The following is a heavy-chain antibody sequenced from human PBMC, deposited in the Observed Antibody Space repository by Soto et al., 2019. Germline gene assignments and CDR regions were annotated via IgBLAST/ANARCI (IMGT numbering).Heavy chain of an antibody. V-gene: IGHV3-23*01. D-gene: IGHD1-1*01. CDR3: AKDRKQLWSDFDY. Sequence: GGSLRLSCAASGFIFDDYAMTGVRQSPGKGLEWVSSISGNGYSAYYADSVKGRFTISRDKSKNTVSLQMDSLRAEDTAVYYCAKDRKQLWSDFDYWGQGTPVTVSS. J-gene: IGHJ4*02. CDR1: GFIFDDYA. CDR2: ISGNGYSA.